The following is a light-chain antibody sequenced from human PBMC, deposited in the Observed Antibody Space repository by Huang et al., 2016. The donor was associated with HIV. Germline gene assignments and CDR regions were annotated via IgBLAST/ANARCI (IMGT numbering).Light chain of an antibody. CDR1: QSISTY. CDR3: QQSYHMPYT. J-gene: IGKJ2*01. V-gene: IGKV1-39*01. CDR2: AAS. Sequence: DIQMTQSPPSLSASIGDRVTITCRSSQSISTYLNWYRHRPGEAPDLLIHAASTLQSGVPSRFSGGGSGTDFTLTINNLQPGDSASYYCQQSYHMPYTFGRGTKVDIK.